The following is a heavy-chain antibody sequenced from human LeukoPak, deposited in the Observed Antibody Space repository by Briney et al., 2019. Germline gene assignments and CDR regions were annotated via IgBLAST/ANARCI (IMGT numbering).Heavy chain of an antibody. CDR3: ARDTARITIFGVAKYMDV. CDR1: GYTFTGYY. J-gene: IGHJ6*03. Sequence: ASVKVSCKASGYTFTGYYMHWVRQAPGQGLDWMGWINPNSGGTNYAQKFQGRVTMTRDTSISIAYMELSRLRSDDTPVYYCARDTARITIFGVAKYMDVWGKGTTVTVSS. CDR2: INPNSGGT. V-gene: IGHV1-2*02. D-gene: IGHD3-3*01.